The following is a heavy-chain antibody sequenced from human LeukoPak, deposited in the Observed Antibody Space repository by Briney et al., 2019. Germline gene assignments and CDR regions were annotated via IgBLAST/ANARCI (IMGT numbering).Heavy chain of an antibody. CDR1: GYTFTSYY. D-gene: IGHD4-17*01. CDR2: INPSGGST. Sequence: ASVKVSCKASGYTFTSYYMHWVRQAPGQGLEWMGIINPSGGSTSYAQKFQGRVTMTRDTSTSTGYMELSSLRSEDTAVYYCARARPSVTTVTTPGYWGQGTLVTVSS. CDR3: ARARPSVTTVTTPGY. J-gene: IGHJ4*02. V-gene: IGHV1-46*01.